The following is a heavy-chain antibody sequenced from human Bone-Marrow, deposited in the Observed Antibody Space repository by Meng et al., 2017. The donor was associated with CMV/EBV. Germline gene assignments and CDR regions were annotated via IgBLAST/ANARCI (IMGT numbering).Heavy chain of an antibody. CDR2: INHSGST. D-gene: IGHD6-25*01. CDR3: ARGRGYANNFDY. CDR1: GYSISSGYY. Sequence: GSLRLSCTVSGYSISSGYYWSWIRQPPGKGLEWIGEINHSGSTNYNPSLKSRVTISVDTSKNQFSLKLSSVTAADTAVYYCARGRGYANNFDYCGQGTLVTVSS. V-gene: IGHV4-38-2*02. J-gene: IGHJ4*02.